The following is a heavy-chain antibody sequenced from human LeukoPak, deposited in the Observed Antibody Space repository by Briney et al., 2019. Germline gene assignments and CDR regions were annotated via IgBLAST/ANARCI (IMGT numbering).Heavy chain of an antibody. J-gene: IGHJ4*02. CDR3: AREGNMWELLLPHY. Sequence: GASVKVSCKASGYTFTSYDINWVRQATGQGLEWMGWMNPNSGNTGYAQKFQGRVTMTRNTSISTAYMELSSLRSDDTAVYYCAREGNMWELLLPHYWGQGTLVTVSS. CDR2: MNPNSGNT. V-gene: IGHV1-8*01. D-gene: IGHD1-26*01. CDR1: GYTFTSYD.